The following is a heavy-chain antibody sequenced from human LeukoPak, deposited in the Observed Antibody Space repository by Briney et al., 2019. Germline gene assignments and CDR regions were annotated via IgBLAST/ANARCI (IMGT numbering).Heavy chain of an antibody. CDR1: GYTFTIYG. CDR2: ISAYNGNT. CDR3: ARVDAAYWFDP. J-gene: IGHJ5*02. D-gene: IGHD5-18*01. V-gene: IGHV1-18*01. Sequence: ASVNVSCKASGYTFTIYGISWVRQAPGQGLEWMGWISAYNGNTNYAQKLQGRVTMTTDTSTSTAYMELRSLRSDDTAVYYCARVDAAYWFDPWGQGTLVTVSS.